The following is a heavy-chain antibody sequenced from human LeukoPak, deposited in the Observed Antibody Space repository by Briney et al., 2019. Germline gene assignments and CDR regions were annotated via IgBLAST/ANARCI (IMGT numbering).Heavy chain of an antibody. Sequence: PSETLSLTCTVSGGSIGNYYWTWIRQPPAKGLEWIGYNYYSGSTKYNPSLKSRVTISVDTSKNQFSLKLSSVTAADTAVYYCARHGGSFTLDYWGQGTLVTVSS. CDR1: GGSIGNYY. J-gene: IGHJ4*02. V-gene: IGHV4-59*08. CDR2: NYYSGST. D-gene: IGHD1-26*01. CDR3: ARHGGSFTLDY.